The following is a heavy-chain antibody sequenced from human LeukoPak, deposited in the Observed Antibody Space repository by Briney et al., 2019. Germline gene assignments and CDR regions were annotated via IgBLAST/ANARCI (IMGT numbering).Heavy chain of an antibody. CDR3: AKEQLQYYDNSGYYN. CDR2: IRGSGSTI. CDR1: GFTFSVYY. J-gene: IGHJ4*02. D-gene: IGHD3-22*01. Sequence: GGSLRLSCAASGFTFSVYYMSWIRHAPEKGVEWLSYIRGSGSTIYYADSVKGRFTISRHNAKNSLYLQMNSLRAEDTAVYYCAKEQLQYYDNSGYYNWGQGTLVAVSS. V-gene: IGHV3-11*04.